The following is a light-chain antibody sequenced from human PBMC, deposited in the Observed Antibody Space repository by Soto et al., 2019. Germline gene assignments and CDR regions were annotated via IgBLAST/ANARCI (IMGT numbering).Light chain of an antibody. CDR3: QQYNSYSRP. Sequence: DIQMTQSPSTLSASVGDRVTISCRASQSISSWLAWYQQKPGKAPNLLIYKASSLESGVPSRFSGSGSGTEFTLTISSLQPDDLATYYCQQYNSYSRPFGQGTKVEIK. J-gene: IGKJ1*01. CDR1: QSISSW. CDR2: KAS. V-gene: IGKV1-5*03.